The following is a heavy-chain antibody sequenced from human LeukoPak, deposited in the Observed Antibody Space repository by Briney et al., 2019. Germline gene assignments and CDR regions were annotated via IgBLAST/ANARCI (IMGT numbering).Heavy chain of an antibody. CDR2: ISWNSGSI. Sequence: PGGSLRLSCAASGFTFDDYAMHWVRQAPGKGLEWVSGISWNSGSIGYADSVKGRFTISRDNAKNSLYLQMNRLRAEDTALYYCAKVEPGLRHGPFDYWGQGTLVTVSS. J-gene: IGHJ4*02. D-gene: IGHD1-14*01. V-gene: IGHV3-9*01. CDR1: GFTFDDYA. CDR3: AKVEPGLRHGPFDY.